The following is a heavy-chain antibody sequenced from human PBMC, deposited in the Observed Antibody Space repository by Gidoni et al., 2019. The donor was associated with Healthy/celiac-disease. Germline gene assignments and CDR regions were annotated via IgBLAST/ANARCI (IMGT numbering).Heavy chain of an antibody. V-gene: IGHV3-30-3*01. CDR2: ISYDGSNK. J-gene: IGHJ3*02. Sequence: QVQLVESGGGVVQPGGSLRLPCAASGSTFSSYAMHWVRQAQGNGREWGAVISYDGSNKYYADSGKGRFTISRDNSKNTLYLQMNSLRAEDTAVYYCARVFSMVRGLDAFDIWGQGTMVTVSS. CDR3: ARVFSMVRGLDAFDI. CDR1: GSTFSSYA. D-gene: IGHD3-10*01.